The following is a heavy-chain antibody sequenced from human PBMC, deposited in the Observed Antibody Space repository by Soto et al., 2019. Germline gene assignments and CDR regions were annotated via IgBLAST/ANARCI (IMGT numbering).Heavy chain of an antibody. CDR3: ARAYTGRLPRRADYYYAMDV. J-gene: IGHJ6*02. D-gene: IGHD2-2*02. CDR1: GFTFSNFD. CDR2: IGAARDP. Sequence: GESLRISCATSGFTFSNFDMHWVRQLPGKGLEWVSAIGAARDPYYLGSVKGRFTISRENAKNSVYLQMNDLRAGDSAVYYCARAYTGRLPRRADYYYAMDVWGQGTTVTVSS. V-gene: IGHV3-13*05.